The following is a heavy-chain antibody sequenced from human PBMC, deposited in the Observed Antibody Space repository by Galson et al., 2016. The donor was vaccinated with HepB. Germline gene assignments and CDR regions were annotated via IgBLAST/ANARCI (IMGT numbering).Heavy chain of an antibody. J-gene: IGHJ6*02. D-gene: IGHD3-10*01. CDR1: GFTFRTYV. CDR3: VKSTDGLLTKYFYYAMDV. CDR2: ISHDGSNK. Sequence: SLRLSCAVSGFTFRTYVMHWVRQGPGKGLEWVAAISHDGSNKNYADSLKGRFTISRDNSKNTLYLEMKSLGGEDTAVYYCVKSTDGLLTKYFYYAMDVWGQGTAVTVSS. V-gene: IGHV3-30*18.